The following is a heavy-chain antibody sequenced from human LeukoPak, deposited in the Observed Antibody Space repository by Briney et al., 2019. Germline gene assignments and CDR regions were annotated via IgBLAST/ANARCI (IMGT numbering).Heavy chain of an antibody. CDR3: ARGRKRLRLDAFDI. CDR2: IIPIFGTA. V-gene: IGHV1-69*13. CDR1: GYTFTSYY. J-gene: IGHJ3*02. D-gene: IGHD5-12*01. Sequence: SVKVSCKASGYTFTSYYMHWVRQAPGQGLEWMGGIIPIFGTANYAQKFQGRVTITADESTSTAYMELSSLRSEDTAVYYCARGRKRLRLDAFDIWGQGTMVTVSS.